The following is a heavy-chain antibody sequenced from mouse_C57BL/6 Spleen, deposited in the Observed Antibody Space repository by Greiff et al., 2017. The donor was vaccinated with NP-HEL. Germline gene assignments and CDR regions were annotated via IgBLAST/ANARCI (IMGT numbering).Heavy chain of an antibody. J-gene: IGHJ3*01. D-gene: IGHD6-1*01. V-gene: IGHV1-66*01. CDR1: GYSFTSYY. CDR3: ARSSDSAWFAY. Sequence: VQLQQSGPELVKPGASVKISCKASGYSFTSYYIHWVKQRPGQGLEWIGWIYPGSGNTKYNEKFKGKATLTADTSSSTAYMQLSSLTSEDSAVYYCARSSDSAWFAYWGQGTLVTVSA. CDR2: IYPGSGNT.